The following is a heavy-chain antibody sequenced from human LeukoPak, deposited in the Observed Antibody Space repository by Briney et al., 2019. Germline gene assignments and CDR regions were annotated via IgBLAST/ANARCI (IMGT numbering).Heavy chain of an antibody. CDR1: GFTFSNAW. J-gene: IGHJ4*02. Sequence: GGSLRLSCAASGFTFSNAWMSWVRQAPGKGLEWVGRIKGKTDGGTTDYAAPVKGRFTISRDDSKNTLYLQMNSLKTEDTAVYYCTTAHYYGSGSQNYWGQGTLVTVSS. CDR2: IKGKTDGGTT. D-gene: IGHD3-10*01. CDR3: TTAHYYGSGSQNY. V-gene: IGHV3-15*01.